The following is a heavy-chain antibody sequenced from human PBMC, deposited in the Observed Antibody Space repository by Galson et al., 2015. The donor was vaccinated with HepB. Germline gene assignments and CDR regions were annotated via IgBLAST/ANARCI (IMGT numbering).Heavy chain of an antibody. D-gene: IGHD6-25*01. Sequence: SLRLSCAASGFTFSNYWMHWVRQAPGKGLVWISRISADGSSTVYADSVKGRFTISRDNANNTLYLQMNSLRADDTAMYYCARSGYSSAWGNWFDPWGQGTLVSVSS. J-gene: IGHJ5*02. CDR2: ISADGSST. CDR1: GFTFSNYW. V-gene: IGHV3-74*01. CDR3: ARSGYSSAWGNWFDP.